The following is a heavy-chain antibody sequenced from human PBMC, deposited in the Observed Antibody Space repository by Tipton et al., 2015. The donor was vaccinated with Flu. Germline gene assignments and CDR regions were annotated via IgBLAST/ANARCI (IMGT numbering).Heavy chain of an antibody. J-gene: IGHJ4*02. CDR3: ARVPERNYVDRIDY. Sequence: QVQLVQSGGGLVKPGGSLRLSCAASGFTFSDYYMSWVRQAPGKGLEWLSYISGSGTNIYYADSVKGRFTTSRDNAKNSLYLQMNSLRAEDTAVYYCARVPERNYVDRIDYWGQGTLVTVSS. V-gene: IGHV3-11*01. CDR1: GFTFSDYY. CDR2: ISGSGTNI. D-gene: IGHD4-11*01.